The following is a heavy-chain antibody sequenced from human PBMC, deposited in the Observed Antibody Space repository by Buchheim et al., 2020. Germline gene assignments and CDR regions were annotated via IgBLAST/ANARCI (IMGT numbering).Heavy chain of an antibody. V-gene: IGHV3-7*01. D-gene: IGHD3-9*01. CDR3: ARDGYYDILTAGFDY. J-gene: IGHJ4*02. CDR2: IKQDGSEK. CDR1: GFTFSSYW. Sequence: EVQLVESGGGLVQPGGSLRLSCAASGFTFSSYWMSWVRQAPGKGLEWVANIKQDGSEKYYVDSVKGRFTISRDNAKNSLSLPMNSLRAEDTAVYYCARDGYYDILTAGFDYWGQGTL.